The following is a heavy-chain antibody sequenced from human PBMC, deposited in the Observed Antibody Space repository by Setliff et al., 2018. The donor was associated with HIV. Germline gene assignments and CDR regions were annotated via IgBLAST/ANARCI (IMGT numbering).Heavy chain of an antibody. CDR1: GGSFSDYY. V-gene: IGHV4-34*01. D-gene: IGHD2-8*02. CDR3: ARRGMWSYETGGNPTATFDY. J-gene: IGHJ4*02. CDR2: INHSGRT. Sequence: PSETLSLTCAVYGGSFSDYYWSWIRQPPGKGLEWIGEINHSGRTIQSPSLGSRVTISIDTSKNQFSLKLSSVSAADTAVYYCARRGMWSYETGGNPTATFDYWGQGVLVTVSS.